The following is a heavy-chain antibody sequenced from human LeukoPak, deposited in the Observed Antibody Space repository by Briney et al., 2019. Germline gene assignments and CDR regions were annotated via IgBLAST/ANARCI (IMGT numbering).Heavy chain of an antibody. V-gene: IGHV5-51*01. CDR3: ARLRGEGYDTAMAKPEYYFDY. CDR1: GYRFTKYW. CDR2: IYPGDSDT. Sequence: GGSLKISCKGSGYRFTKYWIGWVRQMPGKGMEWKGIIYPGDSDTRYSPSFQGQVTISADKSISTAYLQWSSLKASDTAMYYCARLRGEGYDTAMAKPEYYFDYWGQGTLATVSS. J-gene: IGHJ4*02. D-gene: IGHD5-18*01.